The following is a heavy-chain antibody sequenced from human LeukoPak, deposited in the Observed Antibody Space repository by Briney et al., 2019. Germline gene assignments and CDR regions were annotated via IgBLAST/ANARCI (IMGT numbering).Heavy chain of an antibody. V-gene: IGHV3-64*04. CDR2: ISSNGGST. D-gene: IGHD1-14*01. Sequence: GGSLRLSCSASGFTFSSYAMHWVRQAPGKGLEYVSAISSNGGSTYYADSVKGRFTISRDNSKNTLFLRVNSLRAEDTAVYYCAKVRTYFYHGLDVWGQGTTVTVSS. CDR1: GFTFSSYA. J-gene: IGHJ6*02. CDR3: AKVRTYFYHGLDV.